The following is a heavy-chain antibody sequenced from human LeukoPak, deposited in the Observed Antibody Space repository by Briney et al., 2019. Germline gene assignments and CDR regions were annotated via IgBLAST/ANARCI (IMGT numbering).Heavy chain of an antibody. CDR3: ARDMGVGATHYYFYGMEV. CDR1: GFNFKFYA. Sequence: GGSLRLSCAASGFNFKFYAMSWVRRAPGKGLEWVSAISGDGESNYHIDSVKGRFTISGDNSKNTLFLQMNSLRVDDTAVYYCARDMGVGATHYYFYGMEVWGQGTTVTVAS. V-gene: IGHV3-23*01. CDR2: ISGDGESN. J-gene: IGHJ6*02. D-gene: IGHD1-26*01.